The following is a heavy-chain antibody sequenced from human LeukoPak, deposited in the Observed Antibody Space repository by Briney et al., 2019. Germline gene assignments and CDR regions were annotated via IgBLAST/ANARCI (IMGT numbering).Heavy chain of an antibody. CDR3: ARGRLGGHFDY. CDR2: IYHSGTT. V-gene: IGHV4-30-4*08. CDR1: GGSISSGNYF. J-gene: IGHJ4*02. Sequence: PSETLSLTCTVSGGSISSGNYFWSWIRQPPGKGLEWIGYIYHSGTTYYNPSLKSRVSISIDTSKNQFSLRLSSVTAADTAVYYCARGRLGGHFDYWGQGTLVTVSS.